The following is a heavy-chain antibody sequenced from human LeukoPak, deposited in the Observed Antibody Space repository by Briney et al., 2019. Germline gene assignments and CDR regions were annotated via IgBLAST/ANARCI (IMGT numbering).Heavy chain of an antibody. V-gene: IGHV3-74*01. J-gene: IGHJ4*02. CDR3: VSFYETN. D-gene: IGHD2-2*01. Sequence: GGSLRLSGAASGFTFDDYAMHWVQQAPGKGLVWVSHVNSDGSWTSHADSVKGRFTISKDNAKNTVYLQMNNLRTEDTAVYYCVSFYETNWGRGTLVTVSS. CDR1: GFTFDDYA. CDR2: VNSDGSWT.